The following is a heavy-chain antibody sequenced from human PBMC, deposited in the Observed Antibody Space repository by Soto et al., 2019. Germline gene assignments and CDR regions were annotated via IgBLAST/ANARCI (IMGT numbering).Heavy chain of an antibody. V-gene: IGHV1-18*01. J-gene: IGHJ4*02. CDR2: ISAYNGNT. D-gene: IGHD6-6*01. CDR1: GYTFTSYG. CDR3: ARGCDFSSSSGGLPY. Sequence: ASVKVSCKASGYTFTSYGISWVRQAPGQGLEWMGWISAYNGNTNYAQKLQGRVTMTTDTSTSTAYMELRSLRSDDTAVYYCARGCDFSSSSGGLPYWGQGTLVTVSS.